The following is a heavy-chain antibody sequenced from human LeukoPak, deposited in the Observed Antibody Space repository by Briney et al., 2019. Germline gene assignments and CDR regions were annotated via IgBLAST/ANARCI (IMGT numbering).Heavy chain of an antibody. CDR1: GFTFRSYW. V-gene: IGHV3-74*01. CDR2: INSDGSST. J-gene: IGHJ5*02. Sequence: GGSLRLSCAASGFTFRSYWMHWVRQAPGKGLVWVSGINSDGSSTSYADSVKGRFTISRNNAKNTLYLQMNSLRAEDTAVYYCARSDWFDPWGQGTLVTVSS. CDR3: ARSDWFDP.